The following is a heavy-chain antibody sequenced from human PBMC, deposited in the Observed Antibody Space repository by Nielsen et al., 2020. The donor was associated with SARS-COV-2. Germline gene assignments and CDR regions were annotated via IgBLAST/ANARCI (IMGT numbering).Heavy chain of an antibody. CDR1: GFTFSSYS. J-gene: IGHJ6*03. D-gene: IGHD6-13*01. CDR3: VINPYSSRGNYYYYMDV. CDR2: ISSSSSYI. V-gene: IGHV3-21*01. Sequence: GESLKISCAASGFTFSSYSMNWVRQAPGKGLEWVSSISSSSSYIYYADSVKGRFTISRDNAKNSLYLQMNSLRAEDTAVYYCVINPYSSRGNYYYYMDVWGKGTTVTVSS.